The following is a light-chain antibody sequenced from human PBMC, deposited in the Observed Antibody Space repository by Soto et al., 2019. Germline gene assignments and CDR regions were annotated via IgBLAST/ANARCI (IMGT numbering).Light chain of an antibody. J-gene: IGKJ4*01. V-gene: IGKV3-11*01. CDR3: PERGRCIRAT. Sequence: EIVLTQSPATLSLSPGESATLSCRASQNVGLNFAWYQQKSGQPPRLLIHTASSRATGIPARFSGSGSRTDFALTISCLEPEDIAVYYCPERGRCIRATSGGGTKVDIK. CDR1: QNVGLN. CDR2: TAS.